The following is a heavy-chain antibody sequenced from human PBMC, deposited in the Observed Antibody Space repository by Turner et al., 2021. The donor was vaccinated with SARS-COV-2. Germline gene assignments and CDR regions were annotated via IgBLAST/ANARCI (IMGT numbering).Heavy chain of an antibody. V-gene: IGHV3-30-3*01. CDR3: ARAGWDLLPFDAFDI. CDR1: GFTVSSNY. D-gene: IGHD1-26*01. CDR2: VSYDGSNK. Sequence: VQLVESGGGLIQPGGSLRLSCAASGFTVSSNYMSWVRQAPGKGLEWVAVVSYDGSNKYYADSVKGRFTISRDNSKNTLYLQMNSLRAEDTAVYYCARAGWDLLPFDAFDIWGQGTMVTISS. J-gene: IGHJ3*02.